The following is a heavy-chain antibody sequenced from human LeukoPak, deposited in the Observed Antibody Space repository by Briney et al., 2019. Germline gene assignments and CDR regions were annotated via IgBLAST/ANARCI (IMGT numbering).Heavy chain of an antibody. CDR1: GFSLSTSGMC. D-gene: IGHD6-6*01. V-gene: IGHV2-70*11. CDR2: IDWDDDK. J-gene: IGHJ3*02. Sequence: SGPTLVHPTPTLTLTCTFSGFSLSTSGMCVSWIRQPPGKALEWLARIDWDDDKYYSTSLKTRLTISKDTSKNQVVLTMTNMDPVDTATYYCARMYSSSSRDAFDIWGQGTMVTVSS. CDR3: ARMYSSSSRDAFDI.